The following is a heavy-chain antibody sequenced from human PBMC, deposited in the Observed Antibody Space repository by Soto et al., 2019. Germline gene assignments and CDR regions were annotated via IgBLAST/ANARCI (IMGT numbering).Heavy chain of an antibody. CDR1: GFTFSSYP. CDR3: ARDRSPWLVAGDSYDI. D-gene: IGHD6-19*01. CDR2: ISFGGSDK. J-gene: IGHJ3*02. V-gene: IGHV3-30-3*01. Sequence: QVQLVESGGGVVQPGRSLRLSCAASGFTFSSYPMHWVRQAPGKGLEWVAVISFGGSDKYYADAVKGRFTISRDNSKNTLYLQMTSLRADDTAVYYCARDRSPWLVAGDSYDIWGQGTMVTVSS.